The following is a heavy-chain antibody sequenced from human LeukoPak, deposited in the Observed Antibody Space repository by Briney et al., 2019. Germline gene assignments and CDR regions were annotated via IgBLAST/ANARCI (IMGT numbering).Heavy chain of an antibody. D-gene: IGHD3-10*01. CDR1: GGSISSSSYY. CDR3: ARPLLLWFGGYGMDV. V-gene: IGHV4-39*01. CDR2: IYYSGST. Sequence: SETLSLTCTVSGGSISSSSYYWGWIRQPPGKGLEWIGSIYYSGSTYYNPSLKSRVTISVDTSKNQFSLKLSSVTAADTAVYYCARPLLLWFGGYGMDVWGQGTTVTVSS. J-gene: IGHJ6*02.